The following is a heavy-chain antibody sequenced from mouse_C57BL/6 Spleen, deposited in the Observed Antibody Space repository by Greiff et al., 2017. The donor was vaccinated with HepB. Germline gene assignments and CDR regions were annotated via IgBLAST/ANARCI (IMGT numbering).Heavy chain of an antibody. CDR1: GYSITSGYY. CDR2: ISYDGSN. CDR3: ARGFEYYGGDY. J-gene: IGHJ2*01. V-gene: IGHV3-6*01. Sequence: EVQLQESGPGLVKPSQSLSLTCSVTGYSITSGYYWNWIRQFPGNKLEWMGYISYDGSNNYNPSLKNRISITRDTSKNQFFLKLNSVTTEYTATYYSARGFEYYGGDYWGQGTTLTVSS. D-gene: IGHD1-1*01.